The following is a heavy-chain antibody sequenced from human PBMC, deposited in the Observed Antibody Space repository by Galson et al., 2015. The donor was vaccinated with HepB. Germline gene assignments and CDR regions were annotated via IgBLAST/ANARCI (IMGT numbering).Heavy chain of an antibody. Sequence: SLRLSCAASGFTFSSYGMHWVRQAPGKGLEWVAVISYDGSNKYYADSVKGRFTISRDNSKNTLYLQMNSLRAEDTAVYYCAKAHDPYYYDSSGYYAEYFQHWGQGTLVTVSS. J-gene: IGHJ1*01. D-gene: IGHD3-22*01. CDR1: GFTFSSYG. CDR3: AKAHDPYYYDSSGYYAEYFQH. CDR2: ISYDGSNK. V-gene: IGHV3-30*18.